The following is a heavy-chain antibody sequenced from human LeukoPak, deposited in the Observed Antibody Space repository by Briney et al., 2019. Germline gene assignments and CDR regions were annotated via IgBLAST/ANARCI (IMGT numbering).Heavy chain of an antibody. Sequence: SVKVSCKASGGTFSSYAISWVRQAPGQGLEWMGGIIPIFGTANYAQKFQGRVTITTDESTSTAYMELSSLRSEDTAVYYCARDAGASIAAAGTTGAWFDPWGQGTLVTVSS. D-gene: IGHD6-13*01. J-gene: IGHJ5*02. CDR2: IIPIFGTA. CDR1: GGTFSSYA. V-gene: IGHV1-69*05. CDR3: ARDAGASIAAAGTTGAWFDP.